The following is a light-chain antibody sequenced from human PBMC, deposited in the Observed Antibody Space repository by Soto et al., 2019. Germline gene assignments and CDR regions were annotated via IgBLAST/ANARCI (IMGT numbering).Light chain of an antibody. J-gene: IGKJ5*01. Sequence: DIQMTQSPSSVSASVGDRVTITCRAIQGISSRLAWYQQEPGKAPKLLIYAASSLQGGVPSRFSGSASGTDFTLTITRLQPEDFATYYCQQANSFPITFGQGTRLEIK. CDR1: QGISSR. CDR2: AAS. V-gene: IGKV1-12*01. CDR3: QQANSFPIT.